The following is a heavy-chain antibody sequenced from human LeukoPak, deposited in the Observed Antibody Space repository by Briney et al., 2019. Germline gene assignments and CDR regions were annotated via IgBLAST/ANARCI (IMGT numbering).Heavy chain of an antibody. D-gene: IGHD3-9*01. Sequence: SETLSLTCAVYGGSFSGYYWSWIRQPPGKGLEWIGEINHSGSTNYNPSLKSRVTISVDTSKNQFSLKLSSVTAADTAVYYCARDQYYDILTGYYPGGWFDPWGQGTLVTVSS. CDR3: ARDQYYDILTGYYPGGWFDP. CDR2: INHSGST. V-gene: IGHV4-34*01. J-gene: IGHJ5*02. CDR1: GGSFSGYY.